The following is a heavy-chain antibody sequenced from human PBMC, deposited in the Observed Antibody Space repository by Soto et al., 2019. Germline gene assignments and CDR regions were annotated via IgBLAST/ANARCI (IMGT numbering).Heavy chain of an antibody. CDR2: ISAYNGNT. CDR1: GYTFTSYG. Sequence: ASVKGSCKASGYTFTSYGISWVRQAPGQGLEWMGWISAYNGNTNYAQKLQGRVTMTTDTSTSTAYMELRSLRSDDTAVYYCVRVSYYYDSSGYYFSYFDYWGQGTLVTVSS. V-gene: IGHV1-18*01. CDR3: VRVSYYYDSSGYYFSYFDY. D-gene: IGHD3-22*01. J-gene: IGHJ4*02.